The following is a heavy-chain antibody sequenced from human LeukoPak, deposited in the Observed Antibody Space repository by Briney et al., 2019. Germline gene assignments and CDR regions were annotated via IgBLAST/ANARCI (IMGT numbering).Heavy chain of an antibody. V-gene: IGHV3-15*01. D-gene: IGHD1-26*01. CDR1: GFTFSNAW. Sequence: GGSLRLSCAASGFTFSNAWMSWVRQAPGKGLEWVGRIKSKTDGGTTDYAAPVKGRFTISRDDSKNTLYLQMNSLKASDTAMYYCARRIGSGSYSAFDIWGQGTMVTVSS. CDR3: ARRIGSGSYSAFDI. CDR2: IKSKTDGGTT. J-gene: IGHJ3*02.